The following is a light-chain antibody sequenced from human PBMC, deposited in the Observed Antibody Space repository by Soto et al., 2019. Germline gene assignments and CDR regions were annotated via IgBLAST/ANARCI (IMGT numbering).Light chain of an antibody. Sequence: QSALTQPASVSGSPGQSITISCTGTSSDVGGYNYVSWYQQHPGKAPKLMISNRFSGSKSGNTASLTISGLQAEDEADYYCSSYTSSSTLEVFGTGTKLTVL. CDR3: SSYTSSSTLEV. J-gene: IGLJ1*01. CDR1: SSDVGGYNY. V-gene: IGLV2-14*01.